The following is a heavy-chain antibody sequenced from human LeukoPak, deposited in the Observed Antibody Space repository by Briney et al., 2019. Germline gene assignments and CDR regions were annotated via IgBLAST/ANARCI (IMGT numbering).Heavy chain of an antibody. CDR3: ARDLATVTDN. Sequence: QTSETLSLTCTVSGGSITRGSYYWGWIRQPPGKGLEWIGSIYYSGSTYYNPSLKNRVTISVDTSKNQFSLKLSSVTAADTAVYYCARDLATVTDNWGQGTLVTVSS. J-gene: IGHJ4*02. CDR1: GGSITRGSYY. V-gene: IGHV4-39*07. D-gene: IGHD4-17*01. CDR2: IYYSGST.